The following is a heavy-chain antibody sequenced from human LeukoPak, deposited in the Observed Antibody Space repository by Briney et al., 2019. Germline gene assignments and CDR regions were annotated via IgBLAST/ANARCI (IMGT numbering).Heavy chain of an antibody. CDR3: AREVFGVVTPGHYYYMDV. J-gene: IGHJ6*03. V-gene: IGHV4-39*07. CDR2: VSYSGSP. D-gene: IGHD3-3*01. Sequence: SETLSLTCIVSGGPIRGTSYYWGWIRQSPGKGLEWIVSVSYSGSPYYNPSLKSRVTISVDTSKNQFSLKLSSVTAADTAVYYCAREVFGVVTPGHYYYMDVWGKGTTVTVSS. CDR1: GGPIRGTSYY.